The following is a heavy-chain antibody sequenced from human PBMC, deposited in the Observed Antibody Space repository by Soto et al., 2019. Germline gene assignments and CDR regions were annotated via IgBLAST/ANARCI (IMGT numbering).Heavy chain of an antibody. CDR3: ATDISGYCPSWFDP. D-gene: IGHD3-22*01. CDR1: GFTFSSYA. Sequence: EVQLLESGGGLVQPGGSLRLSCAVSGFTFSSYAMSWVRQAPGKGLEWVSTISVSGGNTYYADSVKGRFTISRDNSKNTLYLQMNSLRAEDTAVYYCATDISGYCPSWFDPWGQGTLVTVSS. V-gene: IGHV3-23*01. J-gene: IGHJ5*02. CDR2: ISVSGGNT.